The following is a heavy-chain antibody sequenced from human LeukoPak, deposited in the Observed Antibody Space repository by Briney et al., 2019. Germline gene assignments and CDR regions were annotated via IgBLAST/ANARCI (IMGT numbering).Heavy chain of an antibody. CDR2: IIPIFGTA. J-gene: IGHJ5*02. V-gene: IGHV1-69*05. CDR3: ARDNSVGDIAWWFDP. Sequence: ASVKVSCKASGGTFSSYAISWVRQAPGQGLEWMGGIIPIFGTANYAQKFQGRVTLTRDMSTSTDYMELRSLKSEDTAVYYCARDNSVGDIAWWFDPWGQGTLVTVSS. CDR1: GGTFSSYA. D-gene: IGHD3-10*01.